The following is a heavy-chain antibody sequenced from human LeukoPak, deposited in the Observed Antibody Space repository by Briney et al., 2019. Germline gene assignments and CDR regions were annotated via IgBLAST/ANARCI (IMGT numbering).Heavy chain of an antibody. CDR1: GGSISSSSYY. J-gene: IGHJ5*02. CDR3: ARVLRITMVRGGVDP. Sequence: SETLSLTCTVSGGSISSSSYYWGWIRQPPGKGLEWIGSIYYSGSTYYNPSLKSRVTISVDTSKNQFSLKLSSVTAADTAVYYCARVLRITMVRGGVDPWGQGTLVTVSS. CDR2: IYYSGST. D-gene: IGHD3-10*01. V-gene: IGHV4-39*01.